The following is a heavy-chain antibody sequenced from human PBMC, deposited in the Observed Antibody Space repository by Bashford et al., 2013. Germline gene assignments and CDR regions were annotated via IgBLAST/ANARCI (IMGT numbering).Heavy chain of an antibody. CDR1: GYTFTSYG. D-gene: IGHD3-10*01. J-gene: IGHJ4*02. V-gene: IGHV1-18*01. Sequence: ASVKVSCKASGYTFTSYGISWVRQAPGQGLEWMGWISAYNGNTNYAQKLQGRVTMTTDTSTSTAYMELRSLRSDDTAVYYCATARSGGFGELSSPHDYWGQGTLVTVSS. CDR3: ATARSGGFGELSSPHDY. CDR2: ISAYNGNT.